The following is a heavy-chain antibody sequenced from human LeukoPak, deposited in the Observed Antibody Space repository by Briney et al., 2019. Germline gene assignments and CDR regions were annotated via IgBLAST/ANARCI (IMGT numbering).Heavy chain of an antibody. Sequence: PSETLSLTCTVSGGSISSYHWSWIRQPAGKGLEWIGRIYTSGSTNYNPSLKSRVTISVDKSKNQFSLKLSSVTAADTAVYYCASDPSSGWSNYYYYYMDVWGKGTTVTVSS. J-gene: IGHJ6*03. CDR2: IYTSGST. V-gene: IGHV4-4*07. D-gene: IGHD6-19*01. CDR3: ASDPSSGWSNYYYYYMDV. CDR1: GGSISSYH.